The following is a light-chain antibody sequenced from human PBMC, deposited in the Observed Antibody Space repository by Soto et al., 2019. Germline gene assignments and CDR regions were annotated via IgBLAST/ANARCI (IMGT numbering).Light chain of an antibody. V-gene: IGKV1-39*01. CDR2: AAS. CDR1: QSISSY. Sequence: IQMTQSPSSLSASVGDRVTITFRASQSISSYLNWYQQKPGKAPKLLIYAASSFQSGVPSRFSGSRSGTDFTLTISSLQPEDFATYYSHQSYSTLTFGGGTKV. CDR3: HQSYSTLT. J-gene: IGKJ4*01.